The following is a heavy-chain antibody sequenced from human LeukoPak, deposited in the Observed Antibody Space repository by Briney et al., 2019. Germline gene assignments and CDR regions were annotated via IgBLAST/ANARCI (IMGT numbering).Heavy chain of an antibody. CDR3: ARRIRYYYYMDV. Sequence: SETLSLTCTVSGVSIRRSSYHWGWIRQPPGKGLEGIGEINQSESNNYNPSLKSRVTISVYTSKNQFSLKLSSVTAAATAVYYCARRIRYYYYMDVWGKGTTVTISS. D-gene: IGHD3-16*01. CDR1: GVSIRRSSYH. CDR2: INQSESN. J-gene: IGHJ6*03. V-gene: IGHV4-39*07.